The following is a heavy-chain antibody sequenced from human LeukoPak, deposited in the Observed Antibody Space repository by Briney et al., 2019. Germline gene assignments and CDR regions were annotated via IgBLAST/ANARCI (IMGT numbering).Heavy chain of an antibody. CDR2: ISGRGANT. D-gene: IGHD2-2*01. J-gene: IGHJ4*02. CDR1: GFTFRAYA. V-gene: IGHV3-23*01. Sequence: GRSLRLSCAASGFTFRAYAMHWVRQAPGKGLEWVSAISGRGANTYYADSVKGRFTISRDNSKNTLYMQMNSLRAEDTAVYYCAKAVVIVPTATPFDYWGQGTLVTVSS. CDR3: AKAVVIVPTATPFDY.